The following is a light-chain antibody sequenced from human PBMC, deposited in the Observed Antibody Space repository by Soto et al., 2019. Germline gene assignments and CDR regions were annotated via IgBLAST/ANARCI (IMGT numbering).Light chain of an antibody. CDR1: QSVSGY. CDR3: QQRYNWPIT. V-gene: IGKV3-11*01. CDR2: ADS. J-gene: IGKJ5*01. Sequence: EIVLTQSPATLALSPGGTATLSCRASQSVSGYIGWYQQKPGQAPRLLIYADSNRATGIPARLSGSGSGTDFTLTISSLEPEDFSVYYCQQRYNWPITFGQGTRLEIK.